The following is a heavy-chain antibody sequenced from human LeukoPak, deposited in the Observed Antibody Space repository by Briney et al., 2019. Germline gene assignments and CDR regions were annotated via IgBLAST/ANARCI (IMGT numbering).Heavy chain of an antibody. CDR2: IIPILGIA. Sequence: GASVKVSCKASGGTFSSYAISWVRQAPGQGLEWMGRIIPILGIANYAQKFQGRVTITADKSTSTAYMELNSLRAEDTAVYYCARDTGHQLSRRNYYAMDVWGQGTTVTVSS. CDR1: GGTFSSYA. V-gene: IGHV1-69*04. CDR3: ARDTGHQLSRRNYYAMDV. D-gene: IGHD2-2*01. J-gene: IGHJ6*02.